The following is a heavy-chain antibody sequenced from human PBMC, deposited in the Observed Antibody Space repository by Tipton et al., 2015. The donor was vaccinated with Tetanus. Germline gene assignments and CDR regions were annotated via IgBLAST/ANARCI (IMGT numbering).Heavy chain of an antibody. CDR3: ARGRHFIEVALPLDY. Sequence: TLSLTCTVSGGAITSGGYFWSWIRQLPGKGLEWIGYIYYSGSTYYNPSLKSRLTISVDTSKRQFSLKLSSVTAADTAVYYCARGRHFIEVALPLDYWGQGTLVSVSS. V-gene: IGHV4-31*03. CDR1: GGAITSGGYF. CDR2: IYYSGST. J-gene: IGHJ4*02. D-gene: IGHD6-19*01.